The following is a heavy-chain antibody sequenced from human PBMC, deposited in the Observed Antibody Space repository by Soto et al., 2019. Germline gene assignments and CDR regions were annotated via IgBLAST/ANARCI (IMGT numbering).Heavy chain of an antibody. CDR2: ISYDGSNK. V-gene: IGHV3-30*18. CDR3: AKGGVPARI. J-gene: IGHJ3*02. CDR1: GFTFSSYG. Sequence: GGSLRLSCAASGFTFSSYGMHWVCQAPGKGLEWVAVISYDGSNKYYADPVKGRFSISRDNSKNTLYLQMNSLRAEDTAVYYCAKGGVPARIWGQGTMVTVSS. D-gene: IGHD2-2*01.